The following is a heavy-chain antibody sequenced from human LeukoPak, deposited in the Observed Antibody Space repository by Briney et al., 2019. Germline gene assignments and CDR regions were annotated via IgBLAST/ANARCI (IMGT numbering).Heavy chain of an antibody. CDR1: GFTFSRYN. Sequence: GGSLRLSCAGSGFTFSRYNMNWFRQAPGKGLERVLSISSRSSYIFYADSVKGRFTISRDNAKNSLYLQMNSLRAEDTAVYYCARDGSQYCSSTSCYLVYWGQGTLVTVSS. CDR3: ARDGSQYCSSTSCYLVY. V-gene: IGHV3-21*01. J-gene: IGHJ4*02. CDR2: ISSRSSYI. D-gene: IGHD2-2*01.